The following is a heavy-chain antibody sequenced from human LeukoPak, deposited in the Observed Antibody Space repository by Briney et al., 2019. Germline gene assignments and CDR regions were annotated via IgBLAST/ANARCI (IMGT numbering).Heavy chain of an antibody. CDR2: IKQDGSEK. CDR1: GFTFSSYW. CDR3: VRPRITLIVVVPDY. D-gene: IGHD3-22*01. Sequence: GGSLRLSCAASGFTFSSYWMSWVRQAPGKGLEWVANIKQDGSEKYYVDSVKGRFTISRDNAKNSLYLQTNSLRAEDTAVYYCVRPRITLIVVVPDYWGQGTLVTVSS. J-gene: IGHJ4*02. V-gene: IGHV3-7*01.